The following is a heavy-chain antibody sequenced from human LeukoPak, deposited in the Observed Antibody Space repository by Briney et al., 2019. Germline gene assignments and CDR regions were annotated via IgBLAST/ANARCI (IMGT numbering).Heavy chain of an antibody. V-gene: IGHV4-39*01. J-gene: IGHJ4*02. CDR3: ARSFSGSYYFEY. Sequence: PSETLSLTCTVSGGSISSSSYYWGWIRQPPGKGLEWIGSIYYSGSTYYNPSLKSRVTISVDTSKNQLSLFLTSVTAADTAMYYCARSFSGSYYFEYWGQGTLVTVSS. CDR2: IYYSGST. D-gene: IGHD1-26*01. CDR1: GGSISSSSYY.